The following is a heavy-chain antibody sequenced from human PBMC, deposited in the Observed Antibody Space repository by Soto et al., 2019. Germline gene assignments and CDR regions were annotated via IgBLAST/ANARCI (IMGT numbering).Heavy chain of an antibody. D-gene: IGHD2-8*01. CDR3: AREQCSPLDRYCADGAVDWVET. V-gene: IGHV3-23*01. J-gene: IGHJ5*02. CDR1: GFSFSTYA. CDR2: ISGSGATT. Sequence: GGSLRLSCAASGFSFSTYAMSWVRQAPGKGLEWVSAISGSGATTFYADSMKGRFTISRDNSRDTLYLQMNSLRAEDTAVYFCAREQCSPLDRYCADGAVDWVETWGRGHLVTVSS.